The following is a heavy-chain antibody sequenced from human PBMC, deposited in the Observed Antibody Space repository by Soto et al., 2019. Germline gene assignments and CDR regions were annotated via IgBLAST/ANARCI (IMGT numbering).Heavy chain of an antibody. CDR1: GYTFTSYD. Sequence: ASVKVSCKASGYTFTSYDINWVRQATGQGREWMGWMNPNSGNTGYAQKFQGRVTMTRNTSISTAYMELSSLRSEDTAVYYCAREGVYYYDSSGSSTGFEYWGQVTLVTVSS. D-gene: IGHD3-22*01. CDR3: AREGVYYYDSSGSSTGFEY. V-gene: IGHV1-8*01. J-gene: IGHJ4*02. CDR2: MNPNSGNT.